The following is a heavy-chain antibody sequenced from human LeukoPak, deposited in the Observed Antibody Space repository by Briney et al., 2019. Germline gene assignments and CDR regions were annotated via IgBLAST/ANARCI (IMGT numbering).Heavy chain of an antibody. D-gene: IGHD2-8*01. CDR3: ARGLIVLMVYRY. J-gene: IGHJ4*02. CDR2: INPNSGGT. V-gene: IGHV1-2*02. CDR1: GYTFTGYY. Sequence: ASVKVFCTASGYTFTGYYMHWVRQAPGQGLEWMGWINPNSGGTNYAQKFQGRVTMTRDTSISTAYMELSRLGSDDTAVYYCARGLIVLMVYRYWGQGTLVTVSS.